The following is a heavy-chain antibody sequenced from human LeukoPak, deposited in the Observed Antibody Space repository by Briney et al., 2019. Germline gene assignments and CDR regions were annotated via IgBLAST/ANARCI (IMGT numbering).Heavy chain of an antibody. CDR3: ARGRLRYFDWLLSPDFDY. CDR2: INHSGST. V-gene: IGHV4-34*01. CDR1: GGSSSGYY. D-gene: IGHD3-9*01. J-gene: IGHJ4*02. Sequence: SETLSLTCAVYGGSSSGYYWSWIRQPPGKGLEWIGEINHSGSTNYNPSLKSRVTISVDTSKNQFSLKLSSVTAADTAVYYCARGRLRYFDWLLSPDFDYWGQGTLVTVSS.